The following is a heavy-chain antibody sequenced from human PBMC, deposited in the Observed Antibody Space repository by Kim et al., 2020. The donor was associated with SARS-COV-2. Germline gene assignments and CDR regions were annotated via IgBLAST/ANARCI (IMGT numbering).Heavy chain of an antibody. CDR2: LSVSGGST. V-gene: IGHV3-23*01. CDR3: AKDTPMAGWVFYN. D-gene: IGHD5-18*01. CDR1: GFTFNNYA. Sequence: GGSLRLSCATSGFTFNNYAMSWVRQAPGKGLEWVSGLSVSGGSTYYGDSVKGRFTISRDNSKNTLYLQLNSLRAEDTAVYYCAKDTPMAGWVFYNWGQGT. J-gene: IGHJ4*02.